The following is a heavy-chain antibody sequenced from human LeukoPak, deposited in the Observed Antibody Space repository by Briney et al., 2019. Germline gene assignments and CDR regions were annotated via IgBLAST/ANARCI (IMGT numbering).Heavy chain of an antibody. Sequence: PGGSLRLSCAASGFTFSSFWMSWARQTPGTGLEWVANIKEDGSEKYYADSVKGRFTISRDNAKNSLYLQMNSLRDEDTAVYYCTRILPHGSGIYEYWGQGTLVAVSS. CDR1: GFTFSSFW. D-gene: IGHD3-10*01. CDR2: IKEDGSEK. CDR3: TRILPHGSGIYEY. J-gene: IGHJ4*02. V-gene: IGHV3-7*01.